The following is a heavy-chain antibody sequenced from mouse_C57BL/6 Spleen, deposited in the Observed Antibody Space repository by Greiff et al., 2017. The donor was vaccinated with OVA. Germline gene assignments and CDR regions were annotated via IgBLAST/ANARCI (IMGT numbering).Heavy chain of an antibody. V-gene: IGHV1-55*01. CDR1: GYTFTSYW. J-gene: IGHJ4*01. Sequence: VQLQQPGAELVKPGASVKMSCKASGYTFTSYWITWVKQRPGQGLEWIGDIYPGSGSTNYNEKFKSKATLTVDTSSSTAYMQLSSLTSEDSAVYYCARAGVVATPYYAMDYWGQGTSVTVSS. D-gene: IGHD1-1*01. CDR3: ARAGVVATPYYAMDY. CDR2: IYPGSGST.